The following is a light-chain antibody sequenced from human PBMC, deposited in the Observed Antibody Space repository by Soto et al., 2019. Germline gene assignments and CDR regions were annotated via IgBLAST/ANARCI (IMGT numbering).Light chain of an antibody. V-gene: IGLV2-14*03. CDR1: SSDVGGYNF. J-gene: IGLJ2*01. CDR2: HVT. CDR3: SSYTSSSTLL. Sequence: QSALTQPASVSGSPGQSITISCTGTSSDVGGYNFVSWYQHHPGKAPKLMIYHVTNRPSGVSNRFSGSKSGNTASLTISGLQAEDEADYYCSSYTSSSTLLFGGGTQLTVL.